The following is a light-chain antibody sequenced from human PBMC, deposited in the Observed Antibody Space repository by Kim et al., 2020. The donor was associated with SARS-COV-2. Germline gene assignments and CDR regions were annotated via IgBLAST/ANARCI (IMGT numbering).Light chain of an antibody. V-gene: IGKV3-20*01. Sequence: EIVLTQSPATLSLSPGDRATLSCRASQSVSSSYLAWLQQKPGQPPSLLIYGAYIRATGTPDRFSGSGSGTDFTFTISRLEPEAFAVYYCQQNGSSPYTLGQGTKLEI. CDR1: QSVSSSY. J-gene: IGKJ2*01. CDR2: GAY. CDR3: QQNGSSPYT.